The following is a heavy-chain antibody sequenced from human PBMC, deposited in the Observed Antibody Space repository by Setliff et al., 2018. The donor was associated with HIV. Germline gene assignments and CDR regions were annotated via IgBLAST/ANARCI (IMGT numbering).Heavy chain of an antibody. CDR1: GGSISSHY. V-gene: IGHV4-59*11. J-gene: IGHJ5*02. Sequence: SETLSLTCTVSGGSISSHYWTWIRQPPGKGLEWIGYISYSGSTNYNPSLKSRVTISVDTSKNQFSLKLSSVTASDTAVYYCARSPERGYDSDWFDPWGQGTLVTVS. CDR3: ARSPERGYDSDWFDP. D-gene: IGHD5-12*01. CDR2: ISYSGST.